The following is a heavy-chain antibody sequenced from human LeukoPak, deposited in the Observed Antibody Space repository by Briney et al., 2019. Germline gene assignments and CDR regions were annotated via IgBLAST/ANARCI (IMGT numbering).Heavy chain of an antibody. CDR3: AKGYGSGSYRVSDY. V-gene: IGHV3-23*01. CDR2: ISGSGDNI. D-gene: IGHD3-10*01. CDR1: GFTFSTYI. J-gene: IGHJ4*02. Sequence: GGSLRLSCAASGFTFSTYIISWVRQAPGKGLEWVSAISGSGDNIYYTDSVKGRFTVSRDNSKNTLYLQMNSLRAEDTAVYYCAKGYGSGSYRVSDYWGQGTLVTVSS.